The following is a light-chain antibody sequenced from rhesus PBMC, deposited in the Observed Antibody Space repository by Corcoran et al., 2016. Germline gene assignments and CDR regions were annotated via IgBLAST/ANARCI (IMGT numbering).Light chain of an antibody. CDR2: AAS. V-gene: IGKV1-28*01. CDR3: LQHNSYPWT. J-gene: IGKJ1*01. CDR1: QGISSY. Sequence: DIQMTQSPSSLSASVGDTVTITCRASQGISSYLNWFQQKPGKAPKLLIYAASSLERGVPSRFSGNGSGTDFTLTISRMQPEDFAAYYCLQHNSYPWTFGQGTKVEIK.